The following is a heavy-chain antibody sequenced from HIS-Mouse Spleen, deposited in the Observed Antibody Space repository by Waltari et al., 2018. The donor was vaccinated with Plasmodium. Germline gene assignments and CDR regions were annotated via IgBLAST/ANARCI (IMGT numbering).Heavy chain of an antibody. CDR1: FTFSSYA. CDR3: AREAGSGGLYYFDY. V-gene: IGHV3-30-3*01. Sequence: FTFSSYAMHWVRQAPGKGLDWVAVISYDGSNKYYADSVKGRFTISRDNSKNTLYLQMNSLRAEDTAVYYCAREAGSGGLYYFDYWGQGTLVTVSS. CDR2: ISYDGSNK. J-gene: IGHJ4*02. D-gene: IGHD3-10*01.